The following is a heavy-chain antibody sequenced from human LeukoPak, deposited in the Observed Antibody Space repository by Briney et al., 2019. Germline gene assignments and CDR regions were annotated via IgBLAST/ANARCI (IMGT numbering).Heavy chain of an antibody. V-gene: IGHV4-34*01. J-gene: IGHJ4*02. CDR1: GGSFSGYY. CDR3: ARHAVYIAAADY. Sequence: SETLSLTCAVHGGSFSGYYWSWIRQPPGKGLEWIGEINHSGSTNYNPSLKSRVTISVDTSKNQFSLKLSSVTAADTAVYYCARHAVYIAAADYWGQGTLVTVSS. D-gene: IGHD6-13*01. CDR2: INHSGST.